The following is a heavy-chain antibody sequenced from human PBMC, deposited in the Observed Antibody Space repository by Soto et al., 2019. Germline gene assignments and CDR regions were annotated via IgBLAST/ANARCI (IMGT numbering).Heavy chain of an antibody. J-gene: IGHJ1*01. CDR2: IYHSGPT. Sequence: SETLSLTCAVSDDSISTYYWSWIRQPPGKGLEWIGNIYHSGPTNYNPSLKSRVTISIDTSKNQFSLKLSSVTAADTAVYYCAGLRQHLHKHLAFWGQGTLVTVSS. V-gene: IGHV4-59*08. D-gene: IGHD2-21*01. CDR3: AGLRQHLHKHLAF. CDR1: DDSISTYY.